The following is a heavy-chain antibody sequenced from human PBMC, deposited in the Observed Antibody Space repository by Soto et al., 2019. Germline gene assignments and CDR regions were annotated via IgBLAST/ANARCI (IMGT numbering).Heavy chain of an antibody. J-gene: IGHJ4*02. V-gene: IGHV3-23*01. Sequence: PGGSLRLSCAASGFTFSTYTMSWVRRAPGKGLEWVSAISGSGASPSYADSVQGRFTTSRDNPKRTLYLQMNNLRAEDTAVYYCAKARCSTTNCYAPDYWGKGTLVTVSS. CDR2: ISGSGASP. D-gene: IGHD2-2*01. CDR3: AKARCSTTNCYAPDY. CDR1: GFTFSTYT.